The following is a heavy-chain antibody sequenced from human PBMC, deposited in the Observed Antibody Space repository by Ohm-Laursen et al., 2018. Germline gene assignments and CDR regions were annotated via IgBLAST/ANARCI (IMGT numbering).Heavy chain of an antibody. J-gene: IGHJ5*02. Sequence: SETPSLTCTVSGGSISSYYWSWIRQPPGKGLEWIGYIYYSGGTNYNPSLKSRVTISVDTSKNQFSLKLSPVTAADTAVYYCARLPEDFDWYGWFDPWGQGTLVTVSS. V-gene: IGHV4-59*01. D-gene: IGHD3-9*01. CDR2: IYYSGGT. CDR3: ARLPEDFDWYGWFDP. CDR1: GGSISSYY.